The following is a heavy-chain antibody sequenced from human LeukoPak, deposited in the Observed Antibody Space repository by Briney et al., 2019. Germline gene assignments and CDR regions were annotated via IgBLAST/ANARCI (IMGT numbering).Heavy chain of an antibody. CDR3: AKGAVAGTRVAFDI. CDR2: IRYDGSNK. V-gene: IGHV3-30*02. Sequence: GGSLRLSCAAPGFTFSSYGMHWVRQAPGKGLEWVAFIRYDGSNKYYADSVKGRFTISRDNSKNTLYLQMNSLRAEDTAVYYCAKGAVAGTRVAFDIWGQGTMVTVSS. J-gene: IGHJ3*02. CDR1: GFTFSSYG. D-gene: IGHD6-19*01.